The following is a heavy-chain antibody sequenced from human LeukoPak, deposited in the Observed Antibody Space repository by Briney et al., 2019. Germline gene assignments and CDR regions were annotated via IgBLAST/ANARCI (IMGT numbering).Heavy chain of an antibody. CDR2: IYTSGST. CDR3: ARERGTGYSSSWYDY. Sequence: SGTLCLICTVSGGSISSYNCSWIRQPAGKGLEWIGRIYTSGSTNYNPSLKSRVTMSVDTSKSPFSLKLSSVTAADTAVYYCARERGTGYSSSWYDYWGQGTLVTVSS. D-gene: IGHD6-13*01. V-gene: IGHV4-4*07. J-gene: IGHJ4*02. CDR1: GGSISSYN.